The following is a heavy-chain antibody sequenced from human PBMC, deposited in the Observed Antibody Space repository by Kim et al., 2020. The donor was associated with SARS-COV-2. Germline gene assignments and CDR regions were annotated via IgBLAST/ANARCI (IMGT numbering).Heavy chain of an antibody. CDR2: INYDRST. CDR3: ARGRSFHWLVHQSPHYFD. V-gene: IGHV4-34*01. CDR1: GDPVNGYY. J-gene: IGHJ4*01. Sequence: SETLSLTCAVYGDPVNGYYWSWIRQPPGKGLEWIGEINYDRSTNYKPSLKSRVTMSLDSSKSQFSLRLTSLTAADTAVYYCARGRSFHWLVHQSPHYFD. D-gene: IGHD3-9*01.